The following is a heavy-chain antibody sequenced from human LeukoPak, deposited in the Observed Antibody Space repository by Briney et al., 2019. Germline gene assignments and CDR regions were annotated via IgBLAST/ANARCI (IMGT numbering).Heavy chain of an antibody. CDR3: AQIGDTYGLI. V-gene: IGHV1-69*13. CDR2: IIPIFGTA. Sequence: SVKVSCKASGGTFSSYAISWVRQAPGQGLEWMGGIIPIFGTANYAQRFQGRVTITADESTSTAYMELSSLRSEDTAVYYCAQIGDTYGLIWGQGTMVTVSS. J-gene: IGHJ3*02. CDR1: GGTFSSYA. D-gene: IGHD5-18*01.